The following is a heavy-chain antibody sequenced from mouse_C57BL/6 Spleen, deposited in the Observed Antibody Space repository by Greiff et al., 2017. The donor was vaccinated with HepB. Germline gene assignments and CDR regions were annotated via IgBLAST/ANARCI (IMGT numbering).Heavy chain of an antibody. CDR1: GYTFTSYW. J-gene: IGHJ4*01. Sequence: QVQLQQPGAELVKPGASVKSSCKASGYTFTSYWMHWVKQRPGQGLEWIGMIHPNSGSTNYNEKFKSKATLTVDKSSSTAYMQLSSLTSEDSAVYYCARDTTQSAMDYWGQGTSVTVSS. CDR2: IHPNSGST. V-gene: IGHV1-64*01. D-gene: IGHD1-1*01. CDR3: ARDTTQSAMDY.